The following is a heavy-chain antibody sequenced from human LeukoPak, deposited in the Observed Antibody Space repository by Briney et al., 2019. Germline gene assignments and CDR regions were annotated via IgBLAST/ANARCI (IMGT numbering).Heavy chain of an antibody. CDR1: GYTFTSYD. V-gene: IGHV7-4-1*02. CDR3: ARDVYDISVESTFDP. Sequence: ASVKVSCKASGYTFTSYDIHWVRQAPGQGLEWMGWINTNTGNPTYAQGFTGRFVFSLDTSVSTAYLQISSLKAEDTAVYYCARDVYDISVESTFDPWGQGTLVTVSS. CDR2: INTNTGNP. D-gene: IGHD3-9*01. J-gene: IGHJ5*02.